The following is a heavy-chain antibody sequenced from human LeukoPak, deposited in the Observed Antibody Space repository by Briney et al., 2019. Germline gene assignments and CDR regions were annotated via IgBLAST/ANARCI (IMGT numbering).Heavy chain of an antibody. Sequence: SETLSLTCTVSGGSISSYYWSWIRQPPGKGLEWIGEINHSGSTNYNPSLKSRVTISVDTSKKQFSLNLSSVTAADTAVYYCARGPVRNWFDPWGQGTLVTVSS. V-gene: IGHV4-59*01. CDR2: INHSGST. CDR1: GGSISSYY. J-gene: IGHJ5*02. CDR3: ARGPVRNWFDP.